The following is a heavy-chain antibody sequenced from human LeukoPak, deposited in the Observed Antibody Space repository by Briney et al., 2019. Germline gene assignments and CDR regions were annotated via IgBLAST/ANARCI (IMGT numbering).Heavy chain of an antibody. CDR1: GFTSSSYW. J-gene: IGHJ4*02. V-gene: IGHV3-7*01. CDR3: ARDRFRGVVVPAAIGN. Sequence: GGSLRLSRAASGFTSSSYWMSWVRQAPGKGLEWVANIKQDGSEKYYVDSVKGRFTISRDNAKNSLYLQMNSLRAEDTAVYYCARDRFRGVVVPAAIGNWGQGTLVTVSS. D-gene: IGHD2-2*01. CDR2: IKQDGSEK.